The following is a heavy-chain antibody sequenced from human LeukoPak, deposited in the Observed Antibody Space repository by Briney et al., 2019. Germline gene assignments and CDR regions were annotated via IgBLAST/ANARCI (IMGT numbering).Heavy chain of an antibody. Sequence: MPSETLSLTCTVSGGSISSNYWSWIRQPPGKGLEWIGYISYSGTTNHNPSLKSRVTISVDTSKNQFSLKLSSVTAAGTAVYYCARDRGWLQFDYWGQGTLVTVSS. CDR3: ARDRGWLQFDY. D-gene: IGHD5-24*01. CDR1: GGSISSNY. J-gene: IGHJ4*02. V-gene: IGHV4-59*01. CDR2: ISYSGTT.